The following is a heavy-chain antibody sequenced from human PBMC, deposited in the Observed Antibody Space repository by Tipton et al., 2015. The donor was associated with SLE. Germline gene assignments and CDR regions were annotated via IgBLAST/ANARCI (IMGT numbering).Heavy chain of an antibody. Sequence: TLSLTCAVYGGSFSGYYWSWIRQPPGKGLEWIGEINHSGSTNYKPSLKSRVTISVDTSKNQFSLKLSSVTAADTAVYYCARLLPLAAAGTYWGQGTLVTVSS. CDR1: GGSFSGYY. J-gene: IGHJ4*02. CDR2: INHSGST. CDR3: ARLLPLAAAGTY. V-gene: IGHV4-34*01. D-gene: IGHD6-13*01.